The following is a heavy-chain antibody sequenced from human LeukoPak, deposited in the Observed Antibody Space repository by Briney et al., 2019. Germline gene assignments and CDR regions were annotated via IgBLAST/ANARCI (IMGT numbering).Heavy chain of an antibody. J-gene: IGHJ4*02. V-gene: IGHV3-21*04. CDR2: ITSSGRYI. Sequence: PGGSLRLSCAASGFTFTNYNMDWVRQAPGKGLEWVSSITSSGRYIDYADSVKGRFTISRDNSKNTLDLQMNSLRAEDTAIYYCARGTLAGYFLGYWGRGTLVTVSS. D-gene: IGHD6-19*01. CDR3: ARGTLAGYFLGY. CDR1: GFTFTNYN.